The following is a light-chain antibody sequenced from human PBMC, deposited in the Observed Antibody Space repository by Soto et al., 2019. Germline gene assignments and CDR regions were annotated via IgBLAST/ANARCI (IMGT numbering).Light chain of an antibody. Sequence: EIVMTQSPATLSVSPGERATLSCRASQSVSSNLAWYQQKPGQAPRLLIYGAFTRATGIPARFSVSGSVTEFTLTFISLQSEDFAVYYCQQYNNWPPRGTFGQGTKVDIK. CDR2: GAF. J-gene: IGKJ1*01. CDR1: QSVSSN. V-gene: IGKV3-15*01. CDR3: QQYNNWPPRGT.